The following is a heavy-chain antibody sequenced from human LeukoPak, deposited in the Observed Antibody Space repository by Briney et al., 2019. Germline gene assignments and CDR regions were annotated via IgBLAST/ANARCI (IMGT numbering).Heavy chain of an antibody. Sequence: SETLSLTCAVYGGSFSGYYWSWIRQPPGKGLEWIGEINHSGSTNYNPSLKSRVTISVDTSKNQFSLKLSSVTAADTAVYYCARLNDILTGHIDYWGQGTLVTVSS. V-gene: IGHV4-34*01. CDR2: INHSGST. J-gene: IGHJ4*02. CDR3: ARLNDILTGHIDY. CDR1: GGSFSGYY. D-gene: IGHD3-9*01.